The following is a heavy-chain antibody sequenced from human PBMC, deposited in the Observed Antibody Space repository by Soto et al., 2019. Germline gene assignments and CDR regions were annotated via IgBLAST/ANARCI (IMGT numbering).Heavy chain of an antibody. CDR3: APRYCSGASCYSPDY. CDR2: ISAYNGNT. V-gene: IGHV1-18*01. Sequence: QVQLVQSGAEVKKPGASVKVSCKASGYTFTSYGISWVRQAPGQGLEWMGWISAYNGNTNYAQKLQGRVTMTTDTSTSTAYMELRCLRADDTAVYYCAPRYCSGASCYSPDYWGQGTLVTVSP. D-gene: IGHD2-15*01. J-gene: IGHJ4*02. CDR1: GYTFTSYG.